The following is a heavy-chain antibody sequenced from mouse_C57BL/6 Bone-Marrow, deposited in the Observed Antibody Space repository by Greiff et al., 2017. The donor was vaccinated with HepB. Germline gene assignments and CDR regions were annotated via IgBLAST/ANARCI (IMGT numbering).Heavy chain of an antibody. J-gene: IGHJ1*03. CDR3: ARLAWLLPYWYFDV. D-gene: IGHD2-3*01. V-gene: IGHV1-75*01. CDR1: GYTFTDYY. Sequence: QVQLKQSGPELVKPGASVKISCKASGYTFTDYYINWVKQRPGQGLEWIGWIFPGSGSTYYNEKFKGKATLTVAKSSSTAYMLLSSLTSEDSAVYFCARLAWLLPYWYFDVWGTGTTVTVSS. CDR2: IFPGSGST.